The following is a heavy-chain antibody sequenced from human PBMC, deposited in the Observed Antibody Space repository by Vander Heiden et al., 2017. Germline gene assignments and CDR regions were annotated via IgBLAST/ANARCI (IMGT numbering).Heavy chain of an antibody. CDR1: GGSINSYY. V-gene: IGHV4-59*08. CDR3: ARYGYTSSLYGMDV. D-gene: IGHD6-13*01. J-gene: IGHJ6*02. Sequence: QVRLQESGPGLVKPSETLSLTGSVSGGSINSYYWSWVRQPPRKGLEWIGYIYYSGSTTYNPSLKRRVTISVDTSKNQFSLKLNSVTAADTAVYYCARYGYTSSLYGMDVWGQGTTVTVSS. CDR2: IYYSGST.